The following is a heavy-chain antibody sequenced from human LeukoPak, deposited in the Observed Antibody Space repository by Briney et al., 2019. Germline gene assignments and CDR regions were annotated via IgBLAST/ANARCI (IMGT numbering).Heavy chain of an antibody. CDR2: IIPIFGTA. CDR3: ARRKLGIAVAGFDY. CDR1: GGTFSSYA. D-gene: IGHD6-19*01. Sequence: SVKVSCKASGGTFSSYAISWVRQAPGQGLEWMGGIIPIFGTANYAKKFQGRVTITTDESTSTAYMELTSLRSEDTAVYYCARRKLGIAVAGFDYWGQGTLVTVSS. J-gene: IGHJ4*02. V-gene: IGHV1-69*05.